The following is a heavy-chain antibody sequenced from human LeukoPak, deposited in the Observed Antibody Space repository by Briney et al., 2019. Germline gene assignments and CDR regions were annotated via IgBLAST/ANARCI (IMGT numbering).Heavy chain of an antibody. D-gene: IGHD3-10*01. Sequence: SETLSLTCTVSGGSISSYYWSWIRQPAGKGLEWIGRIYTSGSTNYNPSLKSRVTMSVDTSKNQFSLKLSSVTAADTAVYYCARVWPTDMQPGENYYYYGMDVWGQGTTVTVSS. CDR1: GGSISSYY. CDR3: ARVWPTDMQPGENYYYYGMDV. V-gene: IGHV4-4*07. J-gene: IGHJ6*02. CDR2: IYTSGST.